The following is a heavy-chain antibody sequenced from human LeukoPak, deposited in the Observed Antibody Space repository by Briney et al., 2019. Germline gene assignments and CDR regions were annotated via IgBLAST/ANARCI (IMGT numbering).Heavy chain of an antibody. CDR1: GFTFNNYN. CDR2: ISAGATRT. D-gene: IGHD3-3*01. V-gene: IGHV3-23*01. J-gene: IGHJ4*02. CDR3: AKYAMREIFFGDY. Sequence: GGSLRLSCAASGFTFNNYNMNWVRQAPGKGLEWVSGISAGATRTYYAGSVKGRFTISRDNSMNTLYLHMNSLRAEDTAVYYCAKYAMREIFFGDYWGQGTLVAVSS.